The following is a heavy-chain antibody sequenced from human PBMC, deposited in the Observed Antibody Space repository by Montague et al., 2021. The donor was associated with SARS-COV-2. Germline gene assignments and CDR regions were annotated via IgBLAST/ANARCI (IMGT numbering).Heavy chain of an antibody. Sequence: SLRLSCAASGFIFSNFAFHRVRQAPGKGLEWVSAISGSGGSTYYADSVKGRFTISRDNSKNTLYLQMNSLRAEDTAVYYCAKDYPTRDIVVVVAAISYYYGMDVWGQGTTVTVSS. CDR2: ISGSGGST. J-gene: IGHJ6*02. D-gene: IGHD2-15*01. CDR1: GFIFSNFA. V-gene: IGHV3-23*01. CDR3: AKDYPTRDIVVVVAAISYYYGMDV.